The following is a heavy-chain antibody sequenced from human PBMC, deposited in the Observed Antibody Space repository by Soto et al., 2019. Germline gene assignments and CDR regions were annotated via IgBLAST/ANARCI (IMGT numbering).Heavy chain of an antibody. V-gene: IGHV3-23*01. J-gene: IGHJ6*02. Sequence: EVQLLEFGGGLVKPGGSLRLSCAASGFKFSTFAMSWVRQAPGKGLEWVSSLGDSGTKTYYAASVRGRFIITRDNSKNTVDLQMNSLRAEDTAVYYCAKEFDTSGYYSYYYAMDVWGQGTTVTVSS. CDR2: LGDSGTKT. CDR1: GFKFSTFA. CDR3: AKEFDTSGYYSYYYAMDV. D-gene: IGHD3-22*01.